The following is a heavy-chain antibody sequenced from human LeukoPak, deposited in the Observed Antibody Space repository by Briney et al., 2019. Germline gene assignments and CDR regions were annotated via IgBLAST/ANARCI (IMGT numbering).Heavy chain of an antibody. CDR1: GYTLTGYY. CDR3: ARDHTTLTTLHFDF. Sequence: ASVKVSCKASGYTLTGYYMHWVRQAPGQGLEWMGWINPNSGGTNYAQEFQGRVTMTRDTSISTAYMELRSLRSDDTAMYYCARDHTTLTTLHFDFWGQGTLVTVSS. CDR2: INPNSGGT. V-gene: IGHV1-2*02. D-gene: IGHD4-17*01. J-gene: IGHJ4*02.